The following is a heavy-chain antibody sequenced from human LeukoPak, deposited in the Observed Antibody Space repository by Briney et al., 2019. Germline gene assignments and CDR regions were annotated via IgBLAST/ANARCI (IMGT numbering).Heavy chain of an antibody. Sequence: SVKVSCKASGGTFSSYAISWVRQAPGQGLEWMGGIIPIFGTANYAQKFQGRVTITADESTSTAYMELSSLRSEDTAVYYCARDGVVVVPAARHNWFDPWGQGTLVTVSS. CDR2: IIPIFGTA. D-gene: IGHD2-2*01. CDR1: GGTFSSYA. J-gene: IGHJ5*02. CDR3: ARDGVVVVPAARHNWFDP. V-gene: IGHV1-69*13.